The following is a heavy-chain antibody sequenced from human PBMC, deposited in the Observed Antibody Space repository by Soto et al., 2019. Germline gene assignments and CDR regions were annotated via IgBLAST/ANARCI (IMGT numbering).Heavy chain of an antibody. CDR1: GGSISSYD. J-gene: IGHJ4*02. CDR2: IYYSGST. CDR3: ARYQGGLLD. V-gene: IGHV4-59*01. Sequence: QVQLQESGPGLVKPSETLSLTCTVSGGSISSYDWSWIRQPPRKGLEWIGYIYYSGSTKYNPSLKCRVTRSADTSKNQFSLKLSYVTAADTAVYSCARYQGGLLDWGQGTLVTVSS. D-gene: IGHD3-16*01.